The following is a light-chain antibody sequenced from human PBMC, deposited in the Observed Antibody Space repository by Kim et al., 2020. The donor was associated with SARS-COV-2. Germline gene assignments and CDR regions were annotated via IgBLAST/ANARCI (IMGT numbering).Light chain of an antibody. CDR2: KAC. CDR1: KSVSIW. Sequence: SASVGDRLTITGSASKSVSIWLARYQQIPGTAPKLLIYKACSLESGVPSRFSGSGSGTEFTLTIISLQPDEFATYYWQQYSSQWTFGQGTKVDIK. CDR3: QQYSSQWT. V-gene: IGKV1-5*03. J-gene: IGKJ1*01.